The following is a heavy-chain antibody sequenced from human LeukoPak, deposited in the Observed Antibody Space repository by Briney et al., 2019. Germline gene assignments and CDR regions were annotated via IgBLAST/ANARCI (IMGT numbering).Heavy chain of an antibody. V-gene: IGHV1-69*04. Sequence: RASVKVSCKASGGTFSNFAFSWVRQAPGQGRQWVGRIIPIVDVTSYAQNFKGRVTITADESTTTAYLELSSLRSEDTAVYYCAREMGDREFYFDYWGQGTLVTVSS. D-gene: IGHD3-10*01. CDR3: AREMGDREFYFDY. CDR1: GGTFSNFA. J-gene: IGHJ4*02. CDR2: IIPIVDVT.